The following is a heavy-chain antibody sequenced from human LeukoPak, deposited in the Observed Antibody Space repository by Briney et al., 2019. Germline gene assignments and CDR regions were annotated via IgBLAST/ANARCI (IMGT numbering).Heavy chain of an antibody. J-gene: IGHJ4*02. CDR3: AKRGSYYYDSSGYFGY. CDR2: ISGSGGST. CDR1: GFTFTNYA. V-gene: IGHV3-23*01. Sequence: GGSLRLSCAASGFTFTNYAMNWVRQAPGKGLEWVSGISGSGGSTYYAASVKGRFTISRDNSKSTLYLQMNSQRAEDTAVYYCAKRGSYYYDSSGYFGYWGQGTLVTVSS. D-gene: IGHD3-22*01.